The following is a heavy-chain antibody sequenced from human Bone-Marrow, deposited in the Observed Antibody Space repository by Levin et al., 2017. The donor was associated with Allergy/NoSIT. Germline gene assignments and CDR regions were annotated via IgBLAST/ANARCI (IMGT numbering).Heavy chain of an antibody. Sequence: LRLSCTVSGGSVNSGSHYWTWIRQPAGKRPEWIGRMFNAGSTNYNPSLKSRVTISVDTGKNQFSLRLTSVTVADTAVYYCARLARPQVRGSNFYMDVWGKGTTVTVSS. CDR3: ARLARPQVRGSNFYMDV. CDR2: MFNAGST. J-gene: IGHJ6*03. D-gene: IGHD3-10*01. V-gene: IGHV4-61*02. CDR1: GGSVNSGSHY.